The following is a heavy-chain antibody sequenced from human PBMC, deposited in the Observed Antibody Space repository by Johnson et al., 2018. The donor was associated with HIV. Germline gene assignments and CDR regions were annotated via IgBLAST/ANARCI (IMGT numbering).Heavy chain of an antibody. CDR1: GFSVSSDY. CDR2: IGGSGGTT. D-gene: IGHD1-26*01. CDR3: AKYGGGGTYFSAFDI. V-gene: IGHV3-23*04. J-gene: IGHJ3*02. Sequence: VQLVESGGGLVQPGGSLRLSCAASGFSVSSDYMSWVRQAPGRGLEWVSTIGGSGGTTYYADSAKGRFTISRDSSKNTAYLHMDSLRVGDTAMYYCAKYGGGGTYFSAFDIWGQVTKVIVSS.